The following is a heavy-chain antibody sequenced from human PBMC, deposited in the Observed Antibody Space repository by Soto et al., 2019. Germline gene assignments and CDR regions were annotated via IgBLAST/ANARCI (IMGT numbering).Heavy chain of an antibody. J-gene: IGHJ6*02. D-gene: IGHD2-15*01. CDR2: ISGRSSAI. CDR1: GFTFSTYS. V-gene: IGHV3-48*02. Sequence: GGSLRLSCAASGFTFSTYSLTWVRQAPGKGLEWVSYISGRSSAIYYADSVKGRFTISRDNAKNSLYLQMNSLRDEDTAVYYCARCASGGYYNSYAMDVWGQGTTVTVSS. CDR3: ARCASGGYYNSYAMDV.